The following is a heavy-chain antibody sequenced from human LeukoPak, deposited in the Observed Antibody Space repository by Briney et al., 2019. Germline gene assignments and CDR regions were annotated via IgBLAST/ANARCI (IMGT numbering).Heavy chain of an antibody. CDR2: ICHSRST. D-gene: IGHD3-10*01. CDR1: GGSIGSYD. CDR3: ARGYDSGIYGWFDP. J-gene: IGHJ5*02. Sequence: KPSETLSLTCIVAGGSIGSYDWISIRQPPGKGLEWIGHICHSRSTNYKPSLQRRVTISVDPSKKQFSLRLNSVTAADSALCDCARGYDSGIYGWFDPWGQGTLVTVSS. V-gene: IGHV4-59*01.